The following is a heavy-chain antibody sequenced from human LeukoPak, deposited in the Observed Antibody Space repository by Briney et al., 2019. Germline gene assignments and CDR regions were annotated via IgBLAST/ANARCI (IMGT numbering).Heavy chain of an antibody. V-gene: IGHV3-13*01. CDR3: SKDVLAVVVAPSFDY. Sequence: GGSLRLSCAASGFTFSSYDMHWVRQATGKGLEWVSAIGTAGDTYYPGSVKGRFTISRENAKNSLYLQMNSLRAEDTAVYYCSKDVLAVVVAPSFDYWGQGTLVTVSS. D-gene: IGHD2-15*01. CDR1: GFTFSSYD. CDR2: IGTAGDT. J-gene: IGHJ4*02.